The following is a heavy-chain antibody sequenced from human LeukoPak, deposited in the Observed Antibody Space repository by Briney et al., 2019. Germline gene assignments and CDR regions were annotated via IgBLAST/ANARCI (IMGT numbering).Heavy chain of an antibody. D-gene: IGHD3-22*01. Sequence: GGSLRLSCAASGFTFSDYYMSWIRQAPGKGLEWASYISSSGSTIYYADSVKGRFTISRDNAKNSLYLQMNSLRAEDTAVYYCARDPAYYDSSGYLDYWGQGTLVTVSS. CDR3: ARDPAYYDSSGYLDY. CDR1: GFTFSDYY. CDR2: ISSSGSTI. V-gene: IGHV3-11*01. J-gene: IGHJ4*02.